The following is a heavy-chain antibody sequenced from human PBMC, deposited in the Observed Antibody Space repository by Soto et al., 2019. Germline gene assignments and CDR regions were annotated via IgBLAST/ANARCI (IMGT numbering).Heavy chain of an antibody. CDR2: IYYSGST. CDR3: ARLPRAGGYVGWFDP. Sequence: QVQLQESGPGLVKPSETLSLTCTVSGGSISSYYWSWIRQPPGKGLEWIGYIYYSGSTNYNPSLKSRVTISVDTSKNQFSLKLSSVTAADTAVYYCARLPRAGGYVGWFDPWGQGTLVTVSS. J-gene: IGHJ5*02. V-gene: IGHV4-59*08. CDR1: GGSISSYY. D-gene: IGHD5-12*01.